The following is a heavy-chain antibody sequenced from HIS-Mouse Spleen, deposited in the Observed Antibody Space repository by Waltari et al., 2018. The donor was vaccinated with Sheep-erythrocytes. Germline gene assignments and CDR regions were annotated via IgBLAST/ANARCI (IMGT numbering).Heavy chain of an antibody. CDR2: ISSSISYI. CDR1: GFAFRSYS. Sequence: EVQLVEAGGGLVKPGGSLSLSCAASGFAFRSYSLNWVRQAPGKGWEWVSSISSSISYIYYADSVKGRFTISRDNAKNSLYLQMNSLRAEDTAVYYCARVASGATFDYWGQGTLVTVSS. CDR3: ARVASGATFDY. J-gene: IGHJ4*02. V-gene: IGHV3-21*01. D-gene: IGHD1-26*01.